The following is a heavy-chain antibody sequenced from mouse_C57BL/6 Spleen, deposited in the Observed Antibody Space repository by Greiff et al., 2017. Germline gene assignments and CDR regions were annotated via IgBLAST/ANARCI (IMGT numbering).Heavy chain of an antibody. CDR2: IYPGNSDT. J-gene: IGHJ4*01. CDR3: RRNYGNYVDYAMDY. CDR1: GYTFTSYW. D-gene: IGHD2-1*01. V-gene: IGHV1-5*01. Sequence: VQLQQSGTVLARPGASVKMSCKTSGYTFTSYWMHWVKQRPGQGLEWIGAIYPGNSDTSYNQKFKGKAKLTAVTSASTAYMELSSLTTEDSAVYYCRRNYGNYVDYAMDYWGQGTSVTVSS.